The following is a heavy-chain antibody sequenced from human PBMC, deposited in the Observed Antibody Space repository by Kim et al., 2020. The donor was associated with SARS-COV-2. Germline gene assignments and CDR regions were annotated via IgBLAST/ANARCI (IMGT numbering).Heavy chain of an antibody. CDR1: GGSISSGDYY. Sequence: SETLSLTCTVSGGSISSGDYYWSWIRQPPGKGLEWIGYIYYSGSTYYNPSLKSRVTISVDTSKNQFSLKLSSVTAADTAVYYCAASPWIQLWPNRGYWGQETWSPSPQ. CDR3: AASPWIQLWPNRGY. CDR2: IYYSGST. V-gene: IGHV4-30-4*01. J-gene: IGHJ4*01. D-gene: IGHD5-18*01.